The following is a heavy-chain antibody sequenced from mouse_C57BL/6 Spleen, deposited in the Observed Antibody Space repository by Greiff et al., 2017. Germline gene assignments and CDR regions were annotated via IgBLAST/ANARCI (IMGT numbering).Heavy chain of an antibody. CDR2: INPSTGGT. J-gene: IGHJ2*01. V-gene: IGHV1-42*01. Sequence: EVQLVESGPELVKPGASVKLSCKASGYSFTGYYMNWVKQSPEQSLEWIGEINPSTGGTNYNQKFKAKSTLTVDKSSSTAYMQLKSLTSEDSAVYYCARKAYYGSLYYFDYWGQGTTLTVSS. D-gene: IGHD1-1*01. CDR3: ARKAYYGSLYYFDY. CDR1: GYSFTGYY.